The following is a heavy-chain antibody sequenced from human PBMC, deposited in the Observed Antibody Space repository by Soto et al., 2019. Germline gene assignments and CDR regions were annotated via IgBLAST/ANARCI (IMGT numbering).Heavy chain of an antibody. CDR1: GFTFRSYW. Sequence: GGSLRLSCAASGFTFRSYWMQWVPQAPGKGLVWVSWINSDGSSTSYADSVKGRFTISRDNAKNTLYLQMNSLRAEDTAVYYCASGGSSLNFDSWGQGTLVTVSS. J-gene: IGHJ4*02. V-gene: IGHV3-74*01. CDR3: ASGGSSLNFDS. D-gene: IGHD6-6*01. CDR2: INSDGSST.